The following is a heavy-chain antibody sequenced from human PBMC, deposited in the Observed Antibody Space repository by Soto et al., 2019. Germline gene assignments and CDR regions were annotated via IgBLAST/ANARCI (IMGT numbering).Heavy chain of an antibody. J-gene: IGHJ4*02. CDR3: AVTTGY. CDR2: VSPDHGNA. Sequence: QVRVVQSGAEVKKPGASVKVSCKTSGYTFTDYDINWVRQAPGQGLEWMGWVSPDHGNAGYARQFQGRATTTSDTSINTVFMELTNLRPEDTAVYYCAVTTGYWGQGTKVTVSS. CDR1: GYTFTDYD. V-gene: IGHV1-8*01. D-gene: IGHD4-17*01.